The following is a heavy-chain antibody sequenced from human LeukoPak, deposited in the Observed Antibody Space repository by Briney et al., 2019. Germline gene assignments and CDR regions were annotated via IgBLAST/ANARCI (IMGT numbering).Heavy chain of an antibody. CDR2: IWHDASHT. D-gene: IGHD3-10*01. V-gene: IGHV3-33*01. CDR1: GFSFSTHA. Sequence: GGSLRLSCAASGFSFSTHAMHWVRQAPGKGLEWVALIWHDASHTFYTDSVKGRFTISRDNSKNTVYLQMNSLGGEDTAVYYCARETFGSGSYPDYWGQGTLVTVSS. CDR3: ARETFGSGSYPDY. J-gene: IGHJ4*02.